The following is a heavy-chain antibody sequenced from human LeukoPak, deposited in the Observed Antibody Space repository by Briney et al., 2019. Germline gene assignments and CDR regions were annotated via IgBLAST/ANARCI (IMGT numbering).Heavy chain of an antibody. CDR1: GDTFSTYD. V-gene: IGHV1-8*01. CDR2: VNPKSGYT. CDR3: ARGVVGGTTVGP. J-gene: IGHJ5*02. D-gene: IGHD1-7*01. Sequence: ASVKVSCKASGDTFSTYDVNWVRQAPGQGLEWMGWVNPKSGYTAYTQKFQGRVTMTSDTSTAFLELSSLRFEDTAVYFCARGVVGGTTVGPWGQGTLVTVSS.